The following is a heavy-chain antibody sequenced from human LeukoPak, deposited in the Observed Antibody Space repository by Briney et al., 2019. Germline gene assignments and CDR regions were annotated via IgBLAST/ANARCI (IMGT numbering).Heavy chain of an antibody. J-gene: IGHJ6*04. Sequence: GSSVKVSCKASGGTFSSYAISWVRQAPGQGLEWMGGIIPIFGTANYAQKFQGRVTITTDESTSTPYMELSSLRSEDTPVYYCARAEVTDFWSGYYHYYYYYSMDVWGKGTTVTVSS. CDR3: ARAEVTDFWSGYYHYYYYYSMDV. D-gene: IGHD3-3*01. CDR1: GGTFSSYA. CDR2: IIPIFGTA. V-gene: IGHV1-69*05.